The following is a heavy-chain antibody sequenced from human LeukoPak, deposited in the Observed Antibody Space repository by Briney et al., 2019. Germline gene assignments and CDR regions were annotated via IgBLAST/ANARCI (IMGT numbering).Heavy chain of an antibody. V-gene: IGHV3-48*03. CDR3: AKQYGELPIYYYYMDV. Sequence: GGSLRLSCAVSGFTFSYYEMNWVRQAPGKGLEWVSYISSSGSTIYYADSVKGRFTISRDNAKNSLYLQMNSLRAEDTAVYYCAKQYGELPIYYYYMDVWGKGTTVTVSS. CDR1: GFTFSYYE. J-gene: IGHJ6*03. CDR2: ISSSGSTI. D-gene: IGHD1-26*01.